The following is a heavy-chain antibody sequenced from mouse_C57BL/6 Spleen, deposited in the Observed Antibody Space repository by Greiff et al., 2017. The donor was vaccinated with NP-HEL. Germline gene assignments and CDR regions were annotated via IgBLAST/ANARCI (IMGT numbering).Heavy chain of an antibody. Sequence: EVLLVESGGGLVKPGGSVKLSCAASGFTFSSYAMSWVRQTPGQRLEWVATISDGGGNTYYTDNVKGRFTISGDNAKNNLYLQMSHLKSEDTAMDYCAKTAHAVFAYWGQGTLVTVSA. J-gene: IGHJ3*01. V-gene: IGHV5-4*01. D-gene: IGHD3-2*02. CDR2: ISDGGGNT. CDR3: AKTAHAVFAY. CDR1: GFTFSSYA.